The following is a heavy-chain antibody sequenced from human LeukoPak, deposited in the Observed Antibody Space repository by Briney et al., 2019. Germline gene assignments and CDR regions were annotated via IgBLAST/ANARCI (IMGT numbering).Heavy chain of an antibody. CDR1: GYTLTGYY. V-gene: IGHV1-2*02. CDR3: VRARYYGSGSSKSFDP. D-gene: IGHD3-10*01. Sequence: GASVKVSCKASGYTLTGYYMHWVRQAPGQGLEWMRWINPNSGGTNYAQKFQGRVTMTRDTSISTAYMELSRLRSDDTAVYYCVRARYYGSGSSKSFDPWGQGTLVTVSS. CDR2: INPNSGGT. J-gene: IGHJ5*02.